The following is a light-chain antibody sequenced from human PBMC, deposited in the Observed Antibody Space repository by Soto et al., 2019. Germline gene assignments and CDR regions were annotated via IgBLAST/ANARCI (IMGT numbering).Light chain of an antibody. Sequence: QSVLTLPPSASGSPGQSVTISCTGSSSDVGGYNYVSWYQQHPGKAPKLMIYEVTKRPSGVPDRFSGSKSGNTASLTVSGLQAEDEADYYCSTYAARRVVFGGGTQLTVL. CDR2: EVT. J-gene: IGLJ2*01. CDR3: STYAARRVV. CDR1: SSDVGGYNY. V-gene: IGLV2-8*01.